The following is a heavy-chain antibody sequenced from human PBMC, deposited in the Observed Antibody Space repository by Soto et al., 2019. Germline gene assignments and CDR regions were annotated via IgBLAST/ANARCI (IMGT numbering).Heavy chain of an antibody. CDR1: GGSFSGYY. V-gene: IGHV4-34*01. Sequence: PSETLSLTCAVYGGSFSGYYWSWIRQPPRKGLEWIGEINHSGSTNYNPSLKSRVTISVDTSKNQFSLKLSSVTAADTAVYYCATSTYYDFWSGYLGFDPWGQGTLVTVSS. D-gene: IGHD3-3*01. CDR3: ATSTYYDFWSGYLGFDP. CDR2: INHSGST. J-gene: IGHJ5*02.